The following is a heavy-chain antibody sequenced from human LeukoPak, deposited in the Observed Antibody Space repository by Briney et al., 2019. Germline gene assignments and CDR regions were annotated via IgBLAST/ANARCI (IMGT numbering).Heavy chain of an antibody. Sequence: GGSLRLSCAASGFTFSTYAMHWVRQAPGKGLEYVSAISSSGGSTFYANSVKGRFTISRDNFKNTLYLQMGSLRAEDMALYYCVRRAPGYSSGWLDYWGQGTLVTVSS. J-gene: IGHJ4*02. CDR2: ISSSGGST. CDR1: GFTFSTYA. V-gene: IGHV3-64*01. D-gene: IGHD6-19*01. CDR3: VRRAPGYSSGWLDY.